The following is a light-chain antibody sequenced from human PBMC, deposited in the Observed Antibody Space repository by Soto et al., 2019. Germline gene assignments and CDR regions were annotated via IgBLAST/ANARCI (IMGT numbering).Light chain of an antibody. Sequence: DIQLTQSPSTLSASVGDRVTITCRASQTISSWLAWYQQKPGKAPNLVIYETSNLESGVPSRFSGSGSGTAFTLTISSLQPDDFATYYCQYYNDYCWTFGQGTKVEIK. CDR1: QTISSW. J-gene: IGKJ1*01. CDR2: ETS. V-gene: IGKV1-5*03. CDR3: QYYNDYCWT.